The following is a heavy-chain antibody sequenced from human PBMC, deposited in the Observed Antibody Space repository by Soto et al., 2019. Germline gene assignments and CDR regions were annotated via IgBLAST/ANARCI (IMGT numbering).Heavy chain of an antibody. CDR1: GYSFTSYW. CDR2: IYPGDSDT. J-gene: IGHJ3*02. CDR3: ARGYRYCSGGSCYTNAFDI. Sequence: PGESLKISCKGSGYSFTSYWIGWVRQMPGKGLEWMGIIYPGDSDTRYSPSFQGQVTISADKSISTAYLQWSSLKASDTAMYYCARGYRYCSGGSCYTNAFDIWGQGTMVTVSS. D-gene: IGHD2-15*01. V-gene: IGHV5-51*01.